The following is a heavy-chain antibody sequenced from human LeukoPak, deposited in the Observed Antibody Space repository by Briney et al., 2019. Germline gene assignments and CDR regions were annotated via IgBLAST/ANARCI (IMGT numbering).Heavy chain of an antibody. CDR1: GYTFNGYY. V-gene: IGHV1-2*02. Sequence: ASVKVSCKSSGYTFNGYYMHWVRQAPGQGLEWMGWINPNNGGTKYAQNFQGVVTMTRDTSISTAYMELDRLRSEDTAVYYCARGSPNYDILTGPTYYFDYWGQGTLVTVSS. D-gene: IGHD3-9*01. CDR3: ARGSPNYDILTGPTYYFDY. J-gene: IGHJ4*02. CDR2: INPNNGGT.